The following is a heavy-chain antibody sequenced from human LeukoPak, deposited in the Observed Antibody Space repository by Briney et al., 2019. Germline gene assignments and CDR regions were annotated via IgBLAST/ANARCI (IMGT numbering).Heavy chain of an antibody. CDR1: GFTFSSYW. CDR2: IKQDGSEK. Sequence: GGSLRLSCAASGFTFSSYWMSWVRQAPGKGLEWVANIKQDGSEKYYVDSVKGRFTISRDNAKNSLYLQMNSLRAEDTAVYYCARVVRGPVHYMDVWGKGTTVTVSS. J-gene: IGHJ6*03. D-gene: IGHD3-10*01. V-gene: IGHV3-7*04. CDR3: ARVVRGPVHYMDV.